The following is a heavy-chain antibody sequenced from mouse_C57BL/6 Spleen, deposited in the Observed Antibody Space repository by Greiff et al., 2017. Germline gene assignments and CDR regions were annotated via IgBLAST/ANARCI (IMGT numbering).Heavy chain of an antibody. V-gene: IGHV5-9-1*02. D-gene: IGHD4-1*01. CDR3: TRGLTGTSFDY. Sequence: EVQRVESGEGLVKPGGSLKLSCAASGFTFSSYAMSWVRQTPEKRLEWVAYISSGGDYIYYADTVKGRFTISRDNARNTLYLQMSSLKSEDTAMYYCTRGLTGTSFDYWGQGTTLTVSS. CDR2: ISSGGDYI. J-gene: IGHJ2*01. CDR1: GFTFSSYA.